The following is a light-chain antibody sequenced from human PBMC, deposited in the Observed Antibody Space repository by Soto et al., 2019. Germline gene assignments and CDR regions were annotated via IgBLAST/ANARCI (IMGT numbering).Light chain of an antibody. CDR2: GAA. CDR3: QQYGSSPPRFT. CDR1: QSVSSSY. V-gene: IGKV3-20*01. Sequence: EIVLTQSPGTLSLSPGERATLSCRASQSVSSSYLAWYQQKPGQAPRLLIYGAASRATGIPDRFSGSGSGTNFNITFSRLEPEEFAVYYCQQYGSSPPRFTFGPGTKVDIK. J-gene: IGKJ3*01.